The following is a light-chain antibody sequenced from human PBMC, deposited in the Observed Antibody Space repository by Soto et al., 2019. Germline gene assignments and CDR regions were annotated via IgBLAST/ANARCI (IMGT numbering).Light chain of an antibody. CDR1: QSISSW. CDR2: RAS. CDR3: QQYNSYPWT. J-gene: IGKJ1*01. V-gene: IGKV1-5*03. Sequence: DIPMTQSPSTLSAPVGDRVTITCRARQSISSWFAWYQQKPGKAPKLLIYRASSFESGVPSRFSGSGSGTEFTLTISSLQPDDFATYYCQQYNSYPWTFGQGTKVEIK.